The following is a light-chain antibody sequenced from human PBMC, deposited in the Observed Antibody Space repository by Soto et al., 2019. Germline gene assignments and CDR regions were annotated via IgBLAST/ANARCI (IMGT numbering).Light chain of an antibody. CDR2: AVS. Sequence: DIQITQSPSSLSASIGDRVTIACRASQRISNYLNWYQQKPGKAPKLLIYAVSRLHSGVPSRFSGSGSGTDFTLTISSLQPEDFATYYCQQANSFALTFGGGTKVDI. J-gene: IGKJ4*01. CDR3: QQANSFALT. CDR1: QRISNY. V-gene: IGKV1-39*01.